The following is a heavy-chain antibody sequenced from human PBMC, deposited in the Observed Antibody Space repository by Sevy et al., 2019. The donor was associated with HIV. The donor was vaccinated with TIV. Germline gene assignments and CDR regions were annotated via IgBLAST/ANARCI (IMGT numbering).Heavy chain of an antibody. Sequence: GGSLRLSCAASGFTFRTYSMNWVRQAPGKGLEWLSSISDDSRYIYYSDSVKGRFTISRANAKNLLFLQMNNLRVEHTAIYYCARDFTIFGVVSGIDYWGQGNLVTVSS. CDR2: ISDDSRYI. CDR1: GFTFRTYS. J-gene: IGHJ4*02. V-gene: IGHV3-21*04. D-gene: IGHD3-3*01. CDR3: ARDFTIFGVVSGIDY.